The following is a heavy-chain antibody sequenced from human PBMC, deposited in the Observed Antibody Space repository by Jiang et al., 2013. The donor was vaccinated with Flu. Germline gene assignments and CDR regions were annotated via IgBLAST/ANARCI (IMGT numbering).Heavy chain of an antibody. D-gene: IGHD6-13*01. CDR2: IHYSGST. J-gene: IGHJ4*02. CDR3: ARLIATGGSYFDW. V-gene: IGHV4-59*08. Sequence: GSGLVKPSETLSLTCSVFGDSISRYSWSWIRQSPGKGLEFIGYIHYSGSTNYNPSLKSRVTISVDTSKKQFSXKLSSVTVADTAVYFCARLIATGGSYFDWWGQG. CDR1: GDSISRYS.